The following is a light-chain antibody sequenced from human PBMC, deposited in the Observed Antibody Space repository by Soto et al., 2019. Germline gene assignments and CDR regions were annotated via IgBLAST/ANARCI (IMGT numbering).Light chain of an antibody. Sequence: DIQMTQSPSTLSASVGDRVTITCRASQSIFSWLAWYQQKPGKAPKVLISDASSLEDGVPSRFSGSGSGTECTLTISSLQPDDLATYYCQQYSTYPYTFGQGTKLEL. J-gene: IGKJ2*01. CDR3: QQYSTYPYT. CDR1: QSIFSW. V-gene: IGKV1-5*01. CDR2: DAS.